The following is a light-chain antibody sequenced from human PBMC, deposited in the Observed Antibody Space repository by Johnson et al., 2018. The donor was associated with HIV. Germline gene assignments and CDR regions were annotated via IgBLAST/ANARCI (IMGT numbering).Light chain of an antibody. V-gene: IGLV1-51*01. CDR3: GTWHTTLSAGGV. CDR1: SSNIGNNY. J-gene: IGLJ1*01. Sequence: QSVLTQPPSVSVAPGQKVTISCSGSSSNIGNNYVSWYQQLPGAAPKLLIYDNNKRPSGIPDRFSGAKSGTSATLGITGLQTGDEADYYCGTWHTTLSAGGVFGTGPKFTVL. CDR2: DNN.